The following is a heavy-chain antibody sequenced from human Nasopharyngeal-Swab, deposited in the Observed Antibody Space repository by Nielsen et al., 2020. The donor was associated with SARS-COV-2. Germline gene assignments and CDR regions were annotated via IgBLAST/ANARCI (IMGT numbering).Heavy chain of an antibody. CDR3: ARVGAAALKGWFDP. J-gene: IGHJ5*02. V-gene: IGHV1-69*06. Sequence: SVKVSCKASGGTFSSYAISWVRQAPGQGLEWMGGIIPIFGTANYAQEFQGRVTITADKSTSTAYMELSSLRSEDTAVYYCARVGAAALKGWFDPWGQGTLVTVSS. CDR2: IIPIFGTA. CDR1: GGTFSSYA. D-gene: IGHD6-13*01.